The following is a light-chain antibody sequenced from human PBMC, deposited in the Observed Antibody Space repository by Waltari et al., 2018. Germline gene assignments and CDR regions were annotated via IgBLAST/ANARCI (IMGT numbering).Light chain of an antibody. J-gene: IGKJ1*01. Sequence: DIQMTQSPSSLSASIGDRVTITCRASQGISSWLAWYQQKPGEVPKLLIYRTSSLQSGVPSRFSGSGSGTDFTLTISSLQPEDFATYYCQQYNSAPSTFGPGTKVEIK. V-gene: IGKV1-12*02. CDR3: QQYNSAPST. CDR1: QGISSW. CDR2: RTS.